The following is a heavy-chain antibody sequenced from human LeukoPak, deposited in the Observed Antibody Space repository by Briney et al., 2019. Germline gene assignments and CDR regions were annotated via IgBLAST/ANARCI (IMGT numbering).Heavy chain of an antibody. J-gene: IGHJ4*02. CDR3: ARGGRRDGYNWGY. D-gene: IGHD5-24*01. CDR2: INHSGST. Sequence: PSETLSLTCAVYGGSFSGYYWSWIRQPPGKGPEWIGEINHSGSTNYNPSLKSRVTISVDTSKNQFSLKLSSVTAADTAVYYCARGGRRDGYNWGYWGQGTLVTVSS. V-gene: IGHV4-34*01. CDR1: GGSFSGYY.